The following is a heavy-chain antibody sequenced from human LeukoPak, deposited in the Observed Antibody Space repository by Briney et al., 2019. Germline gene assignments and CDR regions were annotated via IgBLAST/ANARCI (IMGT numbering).Heavy chain of an antibody. D-gene: IGHD7-27*01. CDR3: ARSLSGELDY. CDR2: IYYSGST. CDR1: GFTFSSYA. J-gene: IGHJ4*02. V-gene: IGHV4-39*01. Sequence: GSLRLSCAASGFTFSSYAMSWVRQAPGKGLEWIGSIYYSGSTYYNPSLKSRVTISVDTSKNQFSLKLSSVTAADTAVYYCARSLSGELDYWGQGTLVTVSS.